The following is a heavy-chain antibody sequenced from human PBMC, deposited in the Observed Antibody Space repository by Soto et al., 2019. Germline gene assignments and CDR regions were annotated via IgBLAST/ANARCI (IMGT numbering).Heavy chain of an antibody. CDR3: ARARLDYYYDSSGSPLCY. CDR2: MNPNSGNA. V-gene: IGHV1-8*01. Sequence: GASVKVSCKASGGTFTSYDINWVRQATGQGLEWMGGMNPNSGNANYAQKFQGRVTITADESISTAYMELSSLRSEDTAVYYCARARLDYYYDSSGSPLCYWGQGTLVTVSS. CDR1: GGTFTSYD. D-gene: IGHD3-22*01. J-gene: IGHJ4*02.